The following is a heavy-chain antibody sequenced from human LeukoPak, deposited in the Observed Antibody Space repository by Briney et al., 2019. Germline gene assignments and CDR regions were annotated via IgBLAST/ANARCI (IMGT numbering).Heavy chain of an antibody. V-gene: IGHV4-39*01. CDR1: GGSISSGGYY. CDR3: ARLGTGYDSSGYSIGWFDP. D-gene: IGHD3-22*01. CDR2: IYYSGST. Sequence: PSETLSLTCTVSGGSISSGGYYWSWIRQPPGKGLEWIGNIYYSGSTYYNPSLKSRVTISVDTSKNQFSLRLSSVTAADTAVYYCARLGTGYDSSGYSIGWFDPWGQGTLVTVSS. J-gene: IGHJ5*02.